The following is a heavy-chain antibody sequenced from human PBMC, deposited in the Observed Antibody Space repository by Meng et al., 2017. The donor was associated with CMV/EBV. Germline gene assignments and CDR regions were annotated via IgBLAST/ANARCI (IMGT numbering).Heavy chain of an antibody. D-gene: IGHD3-22*01. V-gene: IGHV3-21*01. CDR2: ITSTSTYR. CDR1: GFTFSSYT. Sequence: SCTASGFTFSSYTVKWVRQAPGKGLQWVSSITSTSTYRHYADSLKGRFTISRDNAKSSLYLQMNSLRAEDTAVYYCAREGGYDTALDYWGQGTLVTVSS. J-gene: IGHJ4*02. CDR3: AREGGYDTALDY.